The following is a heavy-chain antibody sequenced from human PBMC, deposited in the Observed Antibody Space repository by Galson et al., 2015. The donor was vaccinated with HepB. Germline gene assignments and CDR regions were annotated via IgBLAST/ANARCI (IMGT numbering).Heavy chain of an antibody. CDR2: IRYDGNDK. V-gene: IGHV3-30*02. Sequence: SLRLSCAASGFTFNTYGMHWVRQAPGKGLEWLTFIRYDGNDKYYADSVQGRFTISRDNSKNALYVQMNSLRAEDTAVYYCAKDWRPGYCTSNSCYLVGPPEFDPWGQGTLVTVSS. D-gene: IGHD2-2*01. J-gene: IGHJ5*02. CDR1: GFTFNTYG. CDR3: AKDWRPGYCTSNSCYLVGPPEFDP.